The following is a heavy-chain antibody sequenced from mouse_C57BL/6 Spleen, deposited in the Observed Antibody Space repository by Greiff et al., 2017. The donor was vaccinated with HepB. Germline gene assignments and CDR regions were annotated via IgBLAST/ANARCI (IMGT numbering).Heavy chain of an antibody. V-gene: IGHV1-64*01. D-gene: IGHD2-5*01. CDR1: GYTFTSYW. J-gene: IGHJ4*01. Sequence: QVQLQQSGAELVKPGASVKLSCKASGYTFTSYWMHWVKQRPGQGLEWIGMIHPNSGSTNYNEKFKSKATLTVDKSSSTAYMQLSSLTSEDSAVYYCARWDSNHLYYAMDYWGQGTSVTVSS. CDR2: IHPNSGST. CDR3: ARWDSNHLYYAMDY.